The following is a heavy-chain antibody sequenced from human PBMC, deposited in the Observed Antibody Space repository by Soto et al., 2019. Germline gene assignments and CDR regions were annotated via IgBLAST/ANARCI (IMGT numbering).Heavy chain of an antibody. D-gene: IGHD6-19*01. CDR1: GFTFSSYA. CDR2: ISYDGSNK. Sequence: GGSLRLSCAASGFTFSSYAMHWVRQAPGKGLEWVAVISYDGSNKYYADSVKGRFTISRDNSKNTLYLQMNSLRAEDTAVYYCARSSGWYVFLDYWGQGTLVTVSS. J-gene: IGHJ4*02. CDR3: ARSSGWYVFLDY. V-gene: IGHV3-30-3*01.